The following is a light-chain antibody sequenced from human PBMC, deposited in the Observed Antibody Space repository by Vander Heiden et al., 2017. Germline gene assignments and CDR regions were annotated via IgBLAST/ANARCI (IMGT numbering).Light chain of an antibody. CDR3: QQYYSYPHT. CDR2: EAS. V-gene: IGKV1-5*03. CDR1: QSIRTW. Sequence: DIQMTQSPSTLSASEGDRVTITCRASQSIRTWLAWHQQKPGKAPKLLIYEASDLESGVPSRFSGSGSGTEFTLTISSLQPDDFASYYCQQYYSYPHTFGQGTKLEIK. J-gene: IGKJ2*01.